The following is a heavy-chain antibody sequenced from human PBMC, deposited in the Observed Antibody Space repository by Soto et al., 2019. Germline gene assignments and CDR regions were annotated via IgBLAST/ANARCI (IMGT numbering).Heavy chain of an antibody. CDR3: AKDRYCSSTSCYAGYY. CDR1: GFPFSSYA. V-gene: IGHV3-23*01. Sequence: EVQLLESGGGLVQPGGSLRLSCAASGFPFSSYAMSWLRQAPGKGLEWVSGISGSGGSTYVADSVKGRFTISRDNSKNTLYLQMNSLRAEDTAVYYCAKDRYCSSTSCYAGYYWGQGTLVTVSS. D-gene: IGHD2-2*01. J-gene: IGHJ4*02. CDR2: ISGSGGST.